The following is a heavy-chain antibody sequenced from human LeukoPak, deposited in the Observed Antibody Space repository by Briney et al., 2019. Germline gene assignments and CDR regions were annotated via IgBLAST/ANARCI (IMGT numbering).Heavy chain of an antibody. CDR2: VFYSGST. Sequence: PSETLSLTCTVSGGSISSSSYYWGWIRQPPGKGLDWIGSVFYSGSTYYKPSLRSRVTISADTSKNQFSLKLTSMTAADTAVYYCARRPSYISDSGSSFSYYFDKWGQGTLVTVSS. D-gene: IGHD3-10*01. CDR1: GGSISSSSYY. V-gene: IGHV4-39*01. J-gene: IGHJ4*02. CDR3: ARRPSYISDSGSSFSYYFDK.